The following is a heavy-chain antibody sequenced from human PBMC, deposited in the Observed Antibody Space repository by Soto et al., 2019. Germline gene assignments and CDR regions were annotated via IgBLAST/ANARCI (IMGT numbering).Heavy chain of an antibody. Sequence: GWSLRLSCEASGFNFSGYGIHWVRQAPGKGLEWVAIIWNDGSNEYYADSVKGRFTISRDNSKNTVYLQVSKLRAEDTAVYFCARDQTDSGGYSDSWGQGTLVTSPQ. CDR3: ARDQTDSGGYSDS. J-gene: IGHJ4*02. V-gene: IGHV3-33*01. CDR1: GFNFSGYG. D-gene: IGHD3-22*01. CDR2: IWNDGSNE.